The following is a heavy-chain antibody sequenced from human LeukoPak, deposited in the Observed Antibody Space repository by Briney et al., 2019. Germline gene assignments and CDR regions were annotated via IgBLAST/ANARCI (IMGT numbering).Heavy chain of an antibody. V-gene: IGHV1-46*01. J-gene: IGHJ4*02. CDR1: GYTFTNYY. CDR2: ITPSGGST. Sequence: GASVKVSCKASGYTFTNYYMHWVRQAPGQGLEWMGIITPSGGSTSYAQKFQGRVTMTRDTSTSTVSMELSSMRSEDTAVYYCAKSEVGAISWVHWGQGTLVLVSS. D-gene: IGHD1-26*01. CDR3: AKSEVGAISWVH.